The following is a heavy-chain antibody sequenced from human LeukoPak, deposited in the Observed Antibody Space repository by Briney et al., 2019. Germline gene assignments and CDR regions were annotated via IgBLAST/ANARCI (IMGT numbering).Heavy chain of an antibody. CDR3: ARGAPYDSSGYYFGLDY. CDR1: GYTFTGYY. D-gene: IGHD3-22*01. Sequence: ASVKVSCKASGYTFTGYYMHWVRQAPGQGLEWMGWTNPNSGGTNYAQKFQGRVTMTRDTSISTAYMELSRLRSDDTAVYYCARGAPYDSSGYYFGLDYWGQGTLVTVSS. J-gene: IGHJ4*02. CDR2: TNPNSGGT. V-gene: IGHV1-2*02.